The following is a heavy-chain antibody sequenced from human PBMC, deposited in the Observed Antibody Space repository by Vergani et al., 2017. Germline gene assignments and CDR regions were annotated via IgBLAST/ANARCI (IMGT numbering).Heavy chain of an antibody. CDR2: ISAYNGNT. CDR1: GYTFTSYG. CDR3: ARDXYCSSTSCYTANYYYYYGMDV. Sequence: QVQLVQSGAEVKKPGASVKVSCKASGYTFTSYGISWVRQAPGQGLEWMGWISAYNGNTNYVQKLQGRVTMTTDTSTSTAYMELRSLRSDDTAVYYCARDXYCSSTSCYTANYYYYYGMDVWGQGTTVTVSS. J-gene: IGHJ6*02. D-gene: IGHD2-2*02. V-gene: IGHV1-18*04.